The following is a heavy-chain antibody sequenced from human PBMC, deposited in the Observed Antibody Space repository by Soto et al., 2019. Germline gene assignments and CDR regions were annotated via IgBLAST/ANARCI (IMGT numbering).Heavy chain of an antibody. CDR2: TIPAFGTA. J-gene: IGHJ4*02. D-gene: IGHD1-1*01. Sequence: QVHLVQSGAEVKSPGSAVKVSCKVSGAGDTFSNYGLNWMRQAPGQGLEWMGGTIPAFGTANYAQKFQGRVTIIADTSTPTAYMELSSLRSDDTAVYYCWRHDKTALPPLDSWGQGTLVSVSS. CDR3: WRHDKTALPPLDS. V-gene: IGHV1-69*06. CDR1: GAGDTFSNYG.